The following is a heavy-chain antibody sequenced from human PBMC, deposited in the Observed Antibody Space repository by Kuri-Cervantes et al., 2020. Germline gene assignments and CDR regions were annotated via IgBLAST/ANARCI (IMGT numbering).Heavy chain of an antibody. CDR3: ATGEWLSAVGAFDY. D-gene: IGHD3-3*01. CDR2: IYHSGST. J-gene: IGHJ4*02. V-gene: IGHV4-38-2*02. Sequence: SETLSLTCTVSGYSISSGYYWGWIRQPPGKGLEWIGSIYHSGSTYYNPSLKSRVTISVDTSKNQFSLKLSSVTAADTAVYYCATGEWLSAVGAFDYWGQGTLVTVSS. CDR1: GYSISSGYY.